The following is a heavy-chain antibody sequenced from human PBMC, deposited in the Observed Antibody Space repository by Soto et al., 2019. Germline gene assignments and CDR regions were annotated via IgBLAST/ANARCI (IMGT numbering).Heavy chain of an antibody. CDR2: IYYSGST. CDR1: GGSISSGDYY. CDR3: ASKQWLVPTFDY. J-gene: IGHJ4*02. Sequence: SETLSLTCTVSGGSISSGDYYWSWIRQPPGKGLEWIGYIYYSGSTYYNPSLKSRVTISVDTSKNQFSLKLSSVTAADTAVYYCASKQWLVPTFDYWGQGTLVTVSS. V-gene: IGHV4-30-4*01. D-gene: IGHD6-19*01.